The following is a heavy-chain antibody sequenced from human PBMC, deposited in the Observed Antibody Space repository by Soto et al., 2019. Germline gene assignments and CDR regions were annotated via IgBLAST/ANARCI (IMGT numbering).Heavy chain of an antibody. CDR2: MCYSVST. Sequence: PSETLSLTCTVSGGSISSGRYYWSWIRQRPGKGLEWIGYMCYSVSTYYNPSLKNRVTLSVDTSKNQFSLKLSSVTAADTAVYYCARDRYSGYQFDYWGQGSLVTVSS. J-gene: IGHJ4*02. D-gene: IGHD5-12*01. CDR3: ARDRYSGYQFDY. V-gene: IGHV4-31*03. CDR1: GGSISSGRYY.